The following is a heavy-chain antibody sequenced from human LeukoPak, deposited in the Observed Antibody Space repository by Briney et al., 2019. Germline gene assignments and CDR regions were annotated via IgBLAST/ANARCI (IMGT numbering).Heavy chain of an antibody. J-gene: IGHJ3*02. D-gene: IGHD3-10*01. Sequence: GESLKISCKGSGYTFTSYCMHWVRQAPGQGLEWMGIMNPSGGSTNYAQKFQGRVTMTRDMSTSTVYMELSSLRSEDTAVYYCARGLPRSPLTQYGSETDAFDIWGQGTMVTVSS. CDR3: ARGLPRSPLTQYGSETDAFDI. V-gene: IGHV1-46*01. CDR2: MNPSGGST. CDR1: GYTFTSYC.